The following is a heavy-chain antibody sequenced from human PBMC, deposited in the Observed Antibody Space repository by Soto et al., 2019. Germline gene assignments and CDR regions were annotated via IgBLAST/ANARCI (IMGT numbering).Heavy chain of an antibody. V-gene: IGHV3-23*01. D-gene: IGHD6-19*01. Sequence: EVQLLDSGGGLVQPGGSLRLSCAASGFTFSDYAMSWVRQAPGKGLEWVSGISGSGGKTYYADSVKGRFTMSRDNSKNALYLQMNSLRAADTAVYYCANRSGYSSGWHFDYWGQGTLVTVSS. CDR2: ISGSGGKT. CDR3: ANRSGYSSGWHFDY. J-gene: IGHJ4*02. CDR1: GFTFSDYA.